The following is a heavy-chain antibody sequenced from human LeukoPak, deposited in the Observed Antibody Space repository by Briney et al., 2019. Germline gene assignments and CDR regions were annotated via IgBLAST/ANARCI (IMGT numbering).Heavy chain of an antibody. V-gene: IGHV3-30-3*01. Sequence: PGGSLRLSCAASGFTFSSYAMHWVRQAPGKGLEGVAVISYDGSNKYYADSVKGRFTISRDNSQNTLYLQMNSLRAEDTAVYYCAKDWAGSDKRYYFDYWGQGTLVTVSS. CDR1: GFTFSSYA. J-gene: IGHJ4*02. CDR3: AKDWAGSDKRYYFDY. CDR2: ISYDGSNK. D-gene: IGHD5-24*01.